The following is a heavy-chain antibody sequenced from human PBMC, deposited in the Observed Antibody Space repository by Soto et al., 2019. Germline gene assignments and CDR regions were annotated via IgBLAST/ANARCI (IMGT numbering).Heavy chain of an antibody. CDR3: ARKSGLVYATGDAFDI. J-gene: IGHJ3*02. CDR2: TYYRSKWYN. CDR1: GDSVSSNSAA. Sequence: KQSQTLSLTCAISGDSVSSNSAAWNWIRQSPSRGLEWLGRTYYRSKWYNDYAVSVKSRITINPDTSKNQFSLQLNSVTPEDTAVYYCARKSGLVYATGDAFDIWGQGTMVTVSS. V-gene: IGHV6-1*01. D-gene: IGHD2-8*01.